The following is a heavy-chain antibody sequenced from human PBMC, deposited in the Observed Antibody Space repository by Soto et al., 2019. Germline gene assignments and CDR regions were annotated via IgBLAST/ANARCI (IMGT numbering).Heavy chain of an antibody. CDR1: GGSMRSYF. Sequence: SETLSLTCTVSGGSMRSYFWTWIRQPPGKGLEWIGYIHYSGTTSFFPSYNPSLRSRVTISEGTSKNQFSLKLLSVTTADTAVYFCAAGEASSRNLAPYYLDFWGQGTLVTVSS. J-gene: IGHJ4*02. CDR2: IHYSGTT. D-gene: IGHD6-13*01. CDR3: AAGEASSRNLAPYYLDF. V-gene: IGHV4-59*01.